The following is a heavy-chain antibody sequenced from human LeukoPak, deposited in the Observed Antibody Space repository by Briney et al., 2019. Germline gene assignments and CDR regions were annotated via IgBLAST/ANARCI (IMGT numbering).Heavy chain of an antibody. CDR2: IYYSGST. CDR3: ASAGTLYYYDTSGYYSLDY. J-gene: IGHJ4*02. V-gene: IGHV4-59*01. CDR1: GGSISSYY. D-gene: IGHD3-22*01. Sequence: SETLSLTCTVSGGSISSYYWSWIRQPPGKGLEWIGYIYYSGSTNYNPSLKSRVTISVDTSKNQFSLKLSSVTAADTAVYYCASAGTLYYYDTSGYYSLDYWGQGTLVTVSS.